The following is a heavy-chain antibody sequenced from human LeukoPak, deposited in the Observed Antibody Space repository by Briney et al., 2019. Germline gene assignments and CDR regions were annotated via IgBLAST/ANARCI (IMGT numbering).Heavy chain of an antibody. D-gene: IGHD6-13*01. CDR1: GFTFSSYS. Sequence: PGGSLRLSCAASGFTFSSYSMNWVRQAPGKGLEWVSYISSSSSTIYYADSVKGRFTISRDNAKNSLYLLMNSLRAEDTAVYYCARDLLYSSSWYYYYYMDVWGKGTTVTISS. CDR2: ISSSSSTI. J-gene: IGHJ6*03. V-gene: IGHV3-48*04. CDR3: ARDLLYSSSWYYYYYMDV.